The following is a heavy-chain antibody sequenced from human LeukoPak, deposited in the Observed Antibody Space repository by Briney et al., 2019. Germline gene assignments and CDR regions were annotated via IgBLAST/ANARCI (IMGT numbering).Heavy chain of an antibody. D-gene: IGHD5-18*01. J-gene: IGHJ6*02. CDR2: IYYSGST. CDR3: ARDRWDTASYYGMDV. V-gene: IGHV4-31*03. Sequence: SETLSLTCTVSGGSISSGGYYWSWIRQHPGKGLEWIGYIYYSGSTYYNPSPKSRVTISVDTSKNQFSLKLSSVTAADTAVYYCARDRWDTASYYGMDVWGQGTTVTVSS. CDR1: GGSISSGGYY.